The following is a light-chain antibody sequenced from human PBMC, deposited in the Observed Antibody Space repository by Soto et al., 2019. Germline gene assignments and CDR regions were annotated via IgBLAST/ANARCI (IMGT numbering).Light chain of an antibody. CDR3: QQYYRYPPT. Sequence: DIQMTQSPSTLSASVGDRVTITCRASQSVSTALAWWQQKPGKAPNLLIYTVSILKSGVPSRFSASGSGTEFTLTVSSLQSDDVATYYCQQYYRYPPTFGGGTKVEIK. V-gene: IGKV1-5*03. CDR2: TVS. CDR1: QSVSTA. J-gene: IGKJ4*01.